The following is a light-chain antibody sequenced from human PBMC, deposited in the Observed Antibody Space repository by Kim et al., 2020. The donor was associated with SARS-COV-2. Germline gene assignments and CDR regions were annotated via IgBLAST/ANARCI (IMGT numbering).Light chain of an antibody. V-gene: IGKV1-39*01. Sequence: ASVGNRVTITCRTSQTINDYLNWYQQNPGKAPKLLIYVASTLQSGVPSRFSGRGSGTGFTLTIRSLQPEDCATYYCQQSYGSPWTFGQGTKVEIK. J-gene: IGKJ1*01. CDR2: VAS. CDR1: QTINDY. CDR3: QQSYGSPWT.